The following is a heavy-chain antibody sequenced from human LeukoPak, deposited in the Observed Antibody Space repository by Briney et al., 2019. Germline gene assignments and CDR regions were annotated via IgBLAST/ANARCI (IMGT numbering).Heavy chain of an antibody. J-gene: IGHJ4*02. V-gene: IGHV3-53*01. CDR3: ARDRGGTFGI. CDR1: GFTVSSNY. Sequence: PGGSLRLSCAASGFTVSSNYMSWFRQAPGKGLEWVAVIYTGGSTYYADSVKGRFTISRDNSKNTLFLQMISLRGEDTAVYFCARDRGGTFGIWGQGTLVTVSS. D-gene: IGHD2-15*01. CDR2: IYTGGST.